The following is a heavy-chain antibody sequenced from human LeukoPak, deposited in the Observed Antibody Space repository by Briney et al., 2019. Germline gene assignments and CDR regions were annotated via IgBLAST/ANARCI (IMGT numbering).Heavy chain of an antibody. D-gene: IGHD5-12*01. CDR2: VFNNGGT. J-gene: IGHJ4*02. Sequence: SETLSLTCSVSGGSIGSYHWNWIRQPSGKGLEWIGIVFNNGGTKHNPSLKSRVAISVDTSKNQFALKLSSVTAADTAVYYCVAPYGGYMLDYWGQGALVIVSS. CDR3: VAPYGGYMLDY. V-gene: IGHV4-59*01. CDR1: GGSIGSYH.